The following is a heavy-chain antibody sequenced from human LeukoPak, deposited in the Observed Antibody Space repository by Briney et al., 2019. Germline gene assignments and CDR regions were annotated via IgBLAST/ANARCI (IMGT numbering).Heavy chain of an antibody. D-gene: IGHD1-26*01. CDR2: ITWNTDTI. CDR1: GFTFYDYA. J-gene: IGHJ4*02. V-gene: IGHV3-9*01. Sequence: PGGSLRLSCAASGFTFYDYAKHWVRHGPGKGLEWISGITWNTDTIGYADYLMGRFTLSSNNAKNSFYLQMNSLRPADKSPYYCAKDITVGATPYYFDSWGQGTLVTVSS. CDR3: AKDITVGATPYYFDS.